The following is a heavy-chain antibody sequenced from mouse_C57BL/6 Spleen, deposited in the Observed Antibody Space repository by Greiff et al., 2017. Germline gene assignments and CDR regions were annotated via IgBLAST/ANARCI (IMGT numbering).Heavy chain of an antibody. CDR1: GYTFTSYW. Sequence: QVQLQQPGAELVMPVASVKLSCKASGYTFTSYWMHWVKQRPGQGLEWIGEIDPSDSYTNYNQKFKGKSTLTVDKSSSTAYMQLSSLTSEDSAVYYCARSDGYYDFDVWGTGTTVTVSS. V-gene: IGHV1-69*01. CDR3: ARSDGYYDFDV. J-gene: IGHJ1*03. D-gene: IGHD2-3*01. CDR2: IDPSDSYT.